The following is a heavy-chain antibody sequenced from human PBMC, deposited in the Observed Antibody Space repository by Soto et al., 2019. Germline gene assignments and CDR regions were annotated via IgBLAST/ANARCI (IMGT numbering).Heavy chain of an antibody. J-gene: IGHJ4*02. CDR3: ARGLGGARTYFDY. Sequence: QVQLVQSGAEEKKPGASVKVSYKASGYTFTSYGMHWVRQAPGQRLEWMGWINAGNGNTKYSQKFQGRVTITRDTSASTAYMELSSLRSEDTAVYYCARGLGGARTYFDYWGQGTLVTVSS. CDR1: GYTFTSYG. D-gene: IGHD3-10*01. V-gene: IGHV1-3*05. CDR2: INAGNGNT.